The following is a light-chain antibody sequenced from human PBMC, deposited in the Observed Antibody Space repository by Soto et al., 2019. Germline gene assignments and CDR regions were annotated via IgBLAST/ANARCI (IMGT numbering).Light chain of an antibody. J-gene: IGKJ1*01. CDR1: QSINRW. Sequence: DIQTTQSPSTLSASVGDRVTITCRASQSINRWLAWYQQKPGKAPKVLIWDATTLHRGVSSRFSGSGSGTDFTLTISSLQSEDFATYYCQQHYITPWTFGQGTKVDIK. CDR2: DAT. CDR3: QQHYITPWT. V-gene: IGKV1-5*01.